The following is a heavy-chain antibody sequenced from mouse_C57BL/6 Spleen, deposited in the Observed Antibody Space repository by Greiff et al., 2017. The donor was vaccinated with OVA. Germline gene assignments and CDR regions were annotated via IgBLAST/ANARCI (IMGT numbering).Heavy chain of an antibody. Sequence: VQLQQSGTVLARPGASVKMSCKTSGYTFTSYWMHWVKQRPGQGLEWIGAIYPGNSDTSYNQKFKGKAKLTAVTSASTAYLELSSLTNEDSAVYYCTRGLRTLAWFAYWGQGTLVTVSA. CDR2: IYPGNSDT. J-gene: IGHJ3*01. V-gene: IGHV1-5*01. D-gene: IGHD2-4*01. CDR1: GYTFTSYW. CDR3: TRGLRTLAWFAY.